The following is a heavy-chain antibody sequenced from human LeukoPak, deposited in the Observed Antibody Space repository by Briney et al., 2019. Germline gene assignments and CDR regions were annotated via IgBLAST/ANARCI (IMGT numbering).Heavy chain of an antibody. D-gene: IGHD3-22*01. V-gene: IGHV3-23*01. CDR3: AKHRGYYDSSGYVDY. J-gene: IGHJ4*02. CDR1: GFTFSSYA. CDR2: ISGSGGST. Sequence: AGGSLRLSCAASGFTFSSYAMSWVRQAPGKGLEWVSAISGSGGSTYYADSVKGRFTISRDNSKNTLYLQMNSLRAEDTAVYYCAKHRGYYDSSGYVDYWGQGTLVTVSS.